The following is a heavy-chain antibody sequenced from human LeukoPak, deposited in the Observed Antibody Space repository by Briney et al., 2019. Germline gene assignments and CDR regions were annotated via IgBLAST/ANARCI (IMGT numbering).Heavy chain of an antibody. V-gene: IGHV3-53*01. CDR1: GFTISSYY. CDR2: IYHSGNT. Sequence: PWGSLRLSCAASGFTISSYYMAWVRQAPGKGLEWVSIIYHSGNTDYADSVKGRFTISRDNSKNTVYLQMSSLRAEDTAVYYCARVRVTGYSNFAYWGQGTLVTVSS. CDR3: ARVRVTGYSNFAY. D-gene: IGHD3-9*01. J-gene: IGHJ4*02.